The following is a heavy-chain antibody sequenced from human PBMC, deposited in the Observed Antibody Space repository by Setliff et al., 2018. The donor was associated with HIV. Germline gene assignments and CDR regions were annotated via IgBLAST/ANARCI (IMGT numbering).Heavy chain of an antibody. D-gene: IGHD3-22*01. CDR2: IYRDGFT. CDR1: GFNITNEY. CDR3: ARSGVYDHFSGYFIRPFDY. V-gene: IGHV3-53*01. Sequence: RLSCVASGFNITNEYLSWVRQSPGKGLECVSVIYRDGFTFYTDSVKGRFTISRDTSRNTVYLQMKSLKAEDTALYYCARSGVYDHFSGYFIRPFDYWGQGALVTVSS. J-gene: IGHJ4*02.